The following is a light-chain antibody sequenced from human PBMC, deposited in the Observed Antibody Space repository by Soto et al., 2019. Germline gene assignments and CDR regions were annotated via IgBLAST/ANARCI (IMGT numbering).Light chain of an antibody. Sequence: EIVLTQSPATLSLSPGERATLSCRASQSISSYLAWYQQKPGQAPRLLIYDATNRATGIPARFRGSGSETDFTLTISSLEPEDCAIYYCQQRQYWPPITFGQGTRLE. CDR1: QSISSY. J-gene: IGKJ5*01. V-gene: IGKV3-11*01. CDR2: DAT. CDR3: QQRQYWPPIT.